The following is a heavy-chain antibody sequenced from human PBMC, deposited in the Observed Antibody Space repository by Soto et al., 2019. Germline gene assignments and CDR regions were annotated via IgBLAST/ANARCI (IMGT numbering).Heavy chain of an antibody. CDR1: GFTFSSYA. CDR2: VSGSGGST. V-gene: IGHV3-23*01. J-gene: IGHJ4*02. Sequence: GGSLRLSCAASGFTFSSYAMILVRQAPGKGLEWISAVSGSGGSTYYADSVKGRFTISRDNSKDTLYLQMNNLRAEDTAVYYCAKPPDYNWNDYWGQGTLVTVSS. D-gene: IGHD1-20*01. CDR3: AKPPDYNWNDY.